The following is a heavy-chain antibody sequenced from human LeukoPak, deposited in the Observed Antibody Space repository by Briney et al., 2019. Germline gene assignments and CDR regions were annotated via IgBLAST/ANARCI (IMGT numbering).Heavy chain of an antibody. CDR2: INPNSGGT. J-gene: IGHJ5*02. CDR1: GYTFTGYY. CDR3: ARDGQRSSPGRNWFDP. V-gene: IGHV1-2*02. D-gene: IGHD5/OR15-5a*01. Sequence: ASVKVSCKASGYTFTGYYMHWVRQAPGQGLEWMGWINPNSGGTNYAQKFQGRVTMTRDTSISTAYMEPSRLRSDDTAVYYCARDGQRSSPGRNWFDPWGQGTLVTVSS.